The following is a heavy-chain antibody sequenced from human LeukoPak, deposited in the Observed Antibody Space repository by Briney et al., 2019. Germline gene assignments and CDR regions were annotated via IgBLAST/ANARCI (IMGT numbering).Heavy chain of an antibody. Sequence: SETLSLTCAVYGGSFSGYYWSWLRQPPGKGLEWIGEINHSGSTNYNPSLKSRVTISVDTSKNQFSLKLSSVTAADTAVYYCARGRGTIFGASHYYMDVWGKGTTVTVSS. CDR3: ARGRGTIFGASHYYMDV. V-gene: IGHV4-34*01. CDR2: INHSGST. J-gene: IGHJ6*03. CDR1: GGSFSGYY. D-gene: IGHD3-3*01.